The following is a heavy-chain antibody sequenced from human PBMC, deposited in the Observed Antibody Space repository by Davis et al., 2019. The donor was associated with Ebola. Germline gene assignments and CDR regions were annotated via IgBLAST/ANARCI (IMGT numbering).Heavy chain of an antibody. Sequence: PSETLSLTCAVYGGSFSGYYWSWIRQPPGKGLEWIGYIYYSGSTNYNPSLKSRVTISVDTSKNQFSLKLSSVTAADTAVYYCARGIIKRAYYYYYGMDVWGQGTTVTVSS. D-gene: IGHD3-10*01. CDR1: GGSFSGYY. CDR2: IYYSGST. CDR3: ARGIIKRAYYYYYGMDV. V-gene: IGHV4-59*01. J-gene: IGHJ6*02.